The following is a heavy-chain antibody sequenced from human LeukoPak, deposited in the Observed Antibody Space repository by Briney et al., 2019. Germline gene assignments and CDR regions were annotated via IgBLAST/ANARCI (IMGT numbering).Heavy chain of an antibody. Sequence: SETLSLTCTVSGGSISSDYWGWIRQPPGKGLEWIGTISYSGRTYYNPSLKSRVTISVDTSENHFSLKLSSVTAADTAVYYCARGNLVIWGQGTMVTVSS. D-gene: IGHD1-1*01. J-gene: IGHJ3*02. V-gene: IGHV4-39*02. CDR3: ARGNLVI. CDR2: ISYSGRT. CDR1: GGSISSDY.